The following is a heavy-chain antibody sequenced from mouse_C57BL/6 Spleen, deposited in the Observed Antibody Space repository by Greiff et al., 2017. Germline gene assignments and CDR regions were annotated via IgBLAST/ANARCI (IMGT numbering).Heavy chain of an antibody. V-gene: IGHV5-6*01. D-gene: IGHD1-1*01. CDR1: GFTFSSYG. CDR3: ARQNYDGSSFDY. CDR2: ISSGGSYT. J-gene: IGHJ2*01. Sequence: VQLKESGGDLVKPGGSLKLSCAASGFTFSSYGMSWVRQTPDKRLEWVATISSGGSYTYYPDSVKGRFTISRDNAKNTLYLQMSSLKSEDTAMYYCARQNYDGSSFDYWGQGTTLTVSS.